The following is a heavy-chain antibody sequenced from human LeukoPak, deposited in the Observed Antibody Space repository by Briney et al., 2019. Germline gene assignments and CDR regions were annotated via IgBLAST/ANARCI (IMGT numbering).Heavy chain of an antibody. J-gene: IGHJ6*03. CDR2: IIPIFCTT. CDR1: GSPFSSYA. CDR3: ALVSSGYSSPLYYMDV. Sequence: ASVKVSCNASGSPFSSYAISWVRQVPGQWIEWMGGIIPIFCTTTYAQKFQGRGMITADESKSTAYMVLSSLRSEDTAVYYCALVSSGYSSPLYYMDVLGKGTTVTVSS. V-gene: IGHV1-69*01. D-gene: IGHD6-13*01.